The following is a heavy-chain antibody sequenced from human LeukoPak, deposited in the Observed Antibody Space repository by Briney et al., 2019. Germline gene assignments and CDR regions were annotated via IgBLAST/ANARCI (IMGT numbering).Heavy chain of an antibody. J-gene: IGHJ1*01. CDR2: ISSSSSTI. D-gene: IGHD6-6*01. CDR1: GFTFSSYS. Sequence: GGSLRLSCAASGFTFSSYSMNWVRQAPGKGLEWVSYISSSSSTIYYADSVKGRFTISRDNAKDTVYLQMNSLRAEDTAVYYCARDLSSSSTAYFQHWGQGTLVTVSS. CDR3: ARDLSSSSTAYFQH. V-gene: IGHV3-48*04.